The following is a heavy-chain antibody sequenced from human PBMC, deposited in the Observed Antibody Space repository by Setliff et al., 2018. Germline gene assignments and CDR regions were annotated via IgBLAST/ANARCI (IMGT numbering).Heavy chain of an antibody. V-gene: IGHV4-38-2*01. J-gene: IGHJ5*02. CDR3: ARGKGSWVLLRWFDP. Sequence: SETLSLTCAVSGYSISSGYYWGWIRQPPGKGLEWIGSIDHSGSTYYNPSLKSRVTIYVDTSKNQFSLKLSPVTAADTAVYYCARGKGSWVLLRWFDPWGQGTLVTVSS. D-gene: IGHD3-10*01. CDR2: IDHSGST. CDR1: GYSISSGYY.